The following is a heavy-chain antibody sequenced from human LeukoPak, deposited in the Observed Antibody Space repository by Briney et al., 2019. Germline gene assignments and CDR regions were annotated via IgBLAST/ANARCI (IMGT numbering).Heavy chain of an antibody. J-gene: IGHJ6*02. D-gene: IGHD3-10*01. CDR2: ISGSGGST. Sequence: GGSLRLSCAASGFTFNTYAMNWVRQVPGTGLEWVSGISGSGGSTFYADSVKGRFTISRDNSKNTLYLQMNSLRAEDTAVYYCAKLDGEGFGELVFSYYYYYGMDVWGQGTTVTVSS. V-gene: IGHV3-23*01. CDR1: GFTFNTYA. CDR3: AKLDGEGFGELVFSYYYYYGMDV.